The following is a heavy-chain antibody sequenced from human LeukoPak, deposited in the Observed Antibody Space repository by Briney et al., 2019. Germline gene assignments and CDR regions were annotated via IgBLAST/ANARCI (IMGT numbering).Heavy chain of an antibody. CDR2: IYYSGST. V-gene: IGHV4-61*01. J-gene: IGHJ5*02. CDR3: ARDKLSTHYYDSSGHNWFDP. CDR1: GGSVNSATYY. Sequence: SETLSLTCTVSGGSVNSATYYWSWIRQPPGKGLEWIGYIYYSGSTNYNPSLKSRVTISVDTSKNQFSLKLSSVAAADTAVYYCARDKLSTHYYDSSGHNWFDPWGQGTLVTVSS. D-gene: IGHD3-22*01.